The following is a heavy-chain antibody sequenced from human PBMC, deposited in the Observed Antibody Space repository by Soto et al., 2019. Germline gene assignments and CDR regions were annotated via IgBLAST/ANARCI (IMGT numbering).Heavy chain of an antibody. CDR1: GGSISSGGYY. CDR3: ARVRWGSSSWYFDY. V-gene: IGHV4-31*03. Sequence: QVQLQESGPGLVKPSQTLSLTCTVSGGSISSGGYYWSWIRQHPGKGLEWIGYIYYSGSTYYNPSLKRRVTISVDTSKNQFSLKLSSVTAADTAVYYCARVRWGSSSWYFDYWGQGTLVTVSS. J-gene: IGHJ4*02. CDR2: IYYSGST. D-gene: IGHD6-13*01.